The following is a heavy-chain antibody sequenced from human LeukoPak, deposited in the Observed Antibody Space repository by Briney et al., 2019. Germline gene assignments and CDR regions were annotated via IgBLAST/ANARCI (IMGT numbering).Heavy chain of an antibody. V-gene: IGHV3-21*01. CDR1: GFTFSSYS. Sequence: GGSLRLSCAASGFTFSSYSMNWVRQAPGKGLEWVSSIGSSSSYIYYADSVKGRFTIARDNAKNSLYLQMNSLRAEDTAVYYCARDQKLWLFSWGQGTLVTVSS. J-gene: IGHJ4*02. D-gene: IGHD5-18*01. CDR3: ARDQKLWLFS. CDR2: IGSSSSYI.